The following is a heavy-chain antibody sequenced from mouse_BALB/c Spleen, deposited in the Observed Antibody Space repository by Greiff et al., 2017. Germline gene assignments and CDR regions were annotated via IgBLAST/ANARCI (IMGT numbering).Heavy chain of an antibody. Sequence: EVNVVESGGGLVKPGGSLKLSCAASGFAFSSYDMSWVRQTPEKRLEWVAYISSGGGSTYYPDTVKGRFTISRDNAKNTLYLQMSSLKSEDTAMYYCARQRRYVSFDYWGQGTTLTVSS. CDR2: ISSGGGST. J-gene: IGHJ2*01. V-gene: IGHV5-12-1*01. CDR1: GFAFSSYD. D-gene: IGHD2-14*01. CDR3: ARQRRYVSFDY.